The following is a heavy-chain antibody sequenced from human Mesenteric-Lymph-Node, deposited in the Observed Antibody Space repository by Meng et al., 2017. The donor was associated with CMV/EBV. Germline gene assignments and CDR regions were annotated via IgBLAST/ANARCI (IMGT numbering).Heavy chain of an antibody. J-gene: IGHJ6*02. CDR2: LCYIGIT. V-gene: IGHV4-39*07. CDR3: AAAIPPYYYYGMDV. CDR1: NYC. D-gene: IGHD2-21*02. Sequence: NYCWAWIRQPPGKGLEWIGSLCYIGITYQNPSLKSRVTMSVDTSKNQFSLRLSSVTAADTAVYYCAAAIPPYYYYGMDVWGQGTTVTVSS.